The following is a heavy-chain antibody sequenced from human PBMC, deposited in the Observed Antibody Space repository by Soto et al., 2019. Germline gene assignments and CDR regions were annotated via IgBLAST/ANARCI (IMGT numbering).Heavy chain of an antibody. Sequence: QVQLVESGGGVVQPGRSLRLSCAASGFTFSNYGMHWFRQAAGKGPEWVAAIWHDGSEIYNAVSGKERFTVSTYNSKNTPYLQMNRLRVEDTAVYYCARGVKQRLGRIAFDIWGQGTMVTVSS. CDR3: ARGVKQRLGRIAFDI. V-gene: IGHV3-33*01. CDR1: GFTFSNYG. D-gene: IGHD1-1*01. CDR2: IWHDGSEI. J-gene: IGHJ3*02.